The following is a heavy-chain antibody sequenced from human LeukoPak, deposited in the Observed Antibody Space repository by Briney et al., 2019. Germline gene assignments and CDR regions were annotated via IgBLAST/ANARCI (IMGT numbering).Heavy chain of an antibody. CDR3: ARDEARITIFGVAGYFDY. V-gene: IGHV1-3*01. D-gene: IGHD3-3*01. J-gene: IGHJ4*02. Sequence: ASVKVSCKASGYTFTSYPMHWVRQAPGQRLEWLGWINAGNGNTKYSQNFQGRVTIIRDTSASTAYMELSSLRSEDTAVYYCARDEARITIFGVAGYFDYWGQGTLVTVSS. CDR2: INAGNGNT. CDR1: GYTFTSYP.